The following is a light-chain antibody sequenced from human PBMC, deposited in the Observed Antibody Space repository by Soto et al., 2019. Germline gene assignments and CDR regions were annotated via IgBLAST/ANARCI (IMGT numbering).Light chain of an antibody. Sequence: QSALTQPRSVSGSPGHSVTISCTGTSSDVGTYNYVSWYQQHPGQAPKLMIYDVTKRPSGVPHRFSGSKSGNTASLTISGLQSEDEADYYCAAWDDSLNGHVVFGGGTKLTVL. CDR3: AAWDDSLNGHVV. J-gene: IGLJ2*01. CDR1: SSDVGTYNY. V-gene: IGLV2-11*01. CDR2: DVT.